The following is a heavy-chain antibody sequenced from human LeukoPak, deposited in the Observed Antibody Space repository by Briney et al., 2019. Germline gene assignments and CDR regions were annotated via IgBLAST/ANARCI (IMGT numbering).Heavy chain of an antibody. J-gene: IGHJ6*03. D-gene: IGHD3-9*01. CDR1: GYTFTSYY. V-gene: IGHV1-46*01. CDR2: INPTGGST. Sequence: ASVKVSCKASGYTFTSYYMHWVRQAPGQGLEWMGLINPTGGSTGYAQKFQGRVTMTRNTSISTAYMELSSLRSEDTAVYYCAREGEGIRYFDWLLTHNYYYYYMDVWGKGTTVTISS. CDR3: AREGEGIRYFDWLLTHNYYYYYMDV.